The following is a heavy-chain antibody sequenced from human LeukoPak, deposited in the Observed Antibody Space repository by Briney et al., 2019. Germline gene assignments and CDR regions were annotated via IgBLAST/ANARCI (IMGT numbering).Heavy chain of an antibody. CDR3: AARGIAVAGTFDY. V-gene: IGHV1-69*13. CDR2: IIPIFGTA. D-gene: IGHD6-19*01. Sequence: ASVKVSCKASGGTFSSYAISWVRQAPGQGLEWMGGIIPIFGTANYAQKFQGRVTITADESTSTAYMELSSPRSEDTAVYYCAARGIAVAGTFDYWGQGTLVTVSS. J-gene: IGHJ4*02. CDR1: GGTFSSYA.